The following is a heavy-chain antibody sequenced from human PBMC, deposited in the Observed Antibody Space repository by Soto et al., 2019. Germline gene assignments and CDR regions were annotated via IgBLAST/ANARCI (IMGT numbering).Heavy chain of an antibody. CDR3: ARWGWYYDSSGPQAPYYYYGMDV. V-gene: IGHV4-30-2*01. Sequence: SETLSLTCAVSGGSISSGGYSWSWIRQPPGKGLEWIGYIYHSGSTYYNPSLKSRVTISVDRSKNQFSLKLSSVTAADTAVYYCARWGWYYDSSGPQAPYYYYGMDVWGQGTTVTVSS. CDR2: IYHSGST. CDR1: GGSISSGGYS. J-gene: IGHJ6*02. D-gene: IGHD3-22*01.